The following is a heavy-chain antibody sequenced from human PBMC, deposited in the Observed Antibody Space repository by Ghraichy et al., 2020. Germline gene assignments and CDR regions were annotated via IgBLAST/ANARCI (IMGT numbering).Heavy chain of an antibody. D-gene: IGHD1-1*01. J-gene: IGHJ4*02. CDR2: IYTSGST. V-gene: IGHV4-61*02. Sequence: TLSLTCTVSGGSISSGSYYWSWIRQPAGKGLEWIGRIYTSGSTNYNPSLKSRVTISVDTSKNQFSLKLSSVTAADTAVYYCARGTLLGRYNWNADYWGQGTLVTVSS. CDR1: GGSISSGSYY. CDR3: ARGTLLGRYNWNADY.